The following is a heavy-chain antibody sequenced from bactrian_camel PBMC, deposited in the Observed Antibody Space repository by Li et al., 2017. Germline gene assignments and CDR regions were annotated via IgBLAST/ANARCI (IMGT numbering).Heavy chain of an antibody. Sequence: HVQLVESGGGSVQAGGSLRLSCEISLYIYSSYCMGWFRQAPGKEREAVAAHYTGTATTYVADSVKGRFAISEDNAKNAVYLEIKSLKPEDTAMYYCAAGGSWVTLDSKEYKSWGRGTQVTVS. V-gene: IGHV3S1*01. D-gene: IGHD1*01. CDR3: AAGGSWVTLDSKEYKS. CDR1: LYIYSSYC. J-gene: IGHJ4*01. CDR2: HYTGTATT.